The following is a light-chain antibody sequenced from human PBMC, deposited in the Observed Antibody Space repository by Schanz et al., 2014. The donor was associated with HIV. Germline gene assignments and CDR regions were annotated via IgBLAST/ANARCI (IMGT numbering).Light chain of an antibody. J-gene: IGLJ2*01. CDR3: ATWDRTLSAVV. V-gene: IGLV1-51*01. Sequence: QSVLTQPPSMSAAPGQRVTISCAGSAFNIGQNYVSWFQQFPGTAPKLLIYVNHQRPSDIPDRFSGSKTGTSATLAIVGLQTGDEADYYCATWDRTLSAVVFGGGTKLTVL. CDR1: AFNIGQNY. CDR2: VNH.